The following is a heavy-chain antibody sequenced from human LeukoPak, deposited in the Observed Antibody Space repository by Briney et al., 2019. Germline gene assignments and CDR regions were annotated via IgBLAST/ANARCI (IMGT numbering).Heavy chain of an antibody. Sequence: SETLSLTCTVSGGSISNYYWSWIRQPPGKGLEWIGYIYYTGSTNYNPSLKGRVTISVDTSKNQFSLKLGSVTAAGTAVYYCARAVRDDFWSGYFYWGQGTLVTVSS. V-gene: IGHV4-59*01. CDR2: IYYTGST. CDR3: ARAVRDDFWSGYFY. J-gene: IGHJ4*02. CDR1: GGSISNYY. D-gene: IGHD3-3*01.